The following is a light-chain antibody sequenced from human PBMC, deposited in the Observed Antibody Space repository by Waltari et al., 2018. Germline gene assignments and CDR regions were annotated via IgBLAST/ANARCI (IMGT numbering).Light chain of an antibody. V-gene: IGLV2-8*01. J-gene: IGLJ2*01. Sequence: QSVLTQPPSASGSPGQSVAISCTGTSSDIGRYNLVSWYQQDPGKAPKLIVYDVTKRPSGVPDRFPCSKSGNTASLIVSGLQAGDEADYYCSSYAGSGTVVFGGGTKLTVL. CDR1: SSDIGRYNL. CDR3: SSYAGSGTVV. CDR2: DVT.